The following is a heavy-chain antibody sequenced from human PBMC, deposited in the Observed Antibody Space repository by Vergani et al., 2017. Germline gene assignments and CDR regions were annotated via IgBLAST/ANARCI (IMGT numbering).Heavy chain of an antibody. J-gene: IGHJ2*01. V-gene: IGHV4-39*07. CDR3: ARESVDYSIVVVVAATSTELGYFDL. CDR1: GGSISSSSYY. D-gene: IGHD2-15*01. Sequence: QLQLQESGPGLVKPSETLSLTCTVSGGSISSSSYYWGWIRQPPGKGLEWIGSIYYSGSTYYNPSLKSRVTISVDTSKNQFSLKLSSVTAADTAVYYCARESVDYSIVVVVAATSTELGYFDLWGRGTLVTVSS. CDR2: IYYSGST.